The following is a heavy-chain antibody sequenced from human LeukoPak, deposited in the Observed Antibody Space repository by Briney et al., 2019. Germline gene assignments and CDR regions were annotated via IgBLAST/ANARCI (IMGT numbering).Heavy chain of an antibody. Sequence: PGGTLRLSCAASGFTFSSYGMSWVRQAPGKGLEWVSAISGSGGSTYYADSVKGRFTISRDNSKNTLYLQMNSLRAEDTAVYYCAKGQLDLFDYWGQGTLVTVSS. CDR3: AKGQLDLFDY. CDR2: ISGSGGST. D-gene: IGHD1-1*01. J-gene: IGHJ4*02. CDR1: GFTFSSYG. V-gene: IGHV3-23*01.